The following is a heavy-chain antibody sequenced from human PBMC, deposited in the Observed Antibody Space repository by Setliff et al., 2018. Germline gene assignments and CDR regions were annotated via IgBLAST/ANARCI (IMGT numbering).Heavy chain of an antibody. D-gene: IGHD3-9*01. CDR2: IYYSGST. CDR3: ARRSQGFNNPFDY. CDR1: GGSISSSSYY. Sequence: SETLSLTCTVSGGSISSSSYYWGWIRQPPGKGLEWIGSIYYSGSTYYNPSLKSRVTISVDTSKNQFSLKLSSVTAADTAVYYCARRSQGFNNPFDYWGQGTLVTSPQ. V-gene: IGHV4-39*01. J-gene: IGHJ4*02.